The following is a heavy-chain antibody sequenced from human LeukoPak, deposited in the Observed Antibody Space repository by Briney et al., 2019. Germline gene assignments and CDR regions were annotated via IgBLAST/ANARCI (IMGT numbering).Heavy chain of an antibody. D-gene: IGHD3-10*01. CDR3: AKDQRFGDLDDY. CDR2: ISGSAITT. V-gene: IGHV3-23*01. Sequence: RPGGSLRLPCTTSGFTFSNYAMSWVRQAPGKGLEWVSSISGSAITTYYADSVKGRFAISRDNSKNTLYLQMTSLRAEDTAVYYCAKDQRFGDLDDYRGQGTLVTVSS. J-gene: IGHJ4*02. CDR1: GFTFSNYA.